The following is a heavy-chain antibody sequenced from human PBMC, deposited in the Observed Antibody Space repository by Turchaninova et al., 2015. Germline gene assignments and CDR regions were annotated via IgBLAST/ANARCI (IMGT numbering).Heavy chain of an antibody. V-gene: IGHV3-30-3*01. CDR3: ASALCGGDCYLIDN. J-gene: IGHJ4*02. Sequence: QVQLVESGGGVVQPGRSLSLSCAASGVTISNSAMPWGRQAPGKGMGWVALISNDGSIKNYADSVKGRFTISRDNSRNTLLLQMNSLRAEDTAVYYCASALCGGDCYLIDNWGQGTLVTVSS. D-gene: IGHD2-21*02. CDR1: GVTISNSA. CDR2: ISNDGSIK.